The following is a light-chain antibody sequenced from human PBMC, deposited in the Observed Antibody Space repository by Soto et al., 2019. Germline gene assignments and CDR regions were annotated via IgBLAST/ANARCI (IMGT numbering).Light chain of an antibody. V-gene: IGLV2-14*01. CDR1: SSDVGDYDY. CDR3: SSYRSSNTLL. CDR2: EVS. Sequence: QSALTQPASVSGSPGQSITISCTGTSSDVGDYDYVSWYQQYAGKAPIMMIYEVSNRPSGVSNRFSGYKSGNTASLTISGLQADDEADYYCSSYRSSNTLLFGGGTKLTVL. J-gene: IGLJ2*01.